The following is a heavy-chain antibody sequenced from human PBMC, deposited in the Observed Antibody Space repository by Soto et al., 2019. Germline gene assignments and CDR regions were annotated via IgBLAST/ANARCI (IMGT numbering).Heavy chain of an antibody. CDR3: AHRADSRGSWNTGSFDS. CDR1: GFSLSTTGVA. CDR2: IYWDDDK. V-gene: IGHV2-5*02. J-gene: IGHJ4*02. Sequence: CGATRGNSAQTLALAGSFSGFSLSTTGVAVGWIRQPPGKALECLVLIYWDDDKRYSPSLKSSLTITRDTSKNQVVLTMPDMDPVDPATYYCAHRADSRGSWNTGSFDSWGQGPLVTASP. D-gene: IGHD2-15*01.